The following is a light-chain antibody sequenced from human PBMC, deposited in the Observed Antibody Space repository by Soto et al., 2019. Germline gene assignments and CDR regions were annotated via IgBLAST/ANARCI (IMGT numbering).Light chain of an antibody. V-gene: IGKV3D-20*02. Sequence: IVMTQSPATLSVSTGERVTLSCRASQSVSNNYLAWYQQKPGQAPRLLIYGASNRATGIPDRFSGSGSGTDFTLAINRLEPDDFAVYYCQQRNDWPITFGQGARLEIK. CDR1: QSVSNNY. J-gene: IGKJ5*01. CDR2: GAS. CDR3: QQRNDWPIT.